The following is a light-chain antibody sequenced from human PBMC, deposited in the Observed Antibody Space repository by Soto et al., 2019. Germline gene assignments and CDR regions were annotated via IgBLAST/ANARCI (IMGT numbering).Light chain of an antibody. CDR2: KAS. Sequence: DIQMTQSPSTLSASVGDRVTITCRASQTISNWLAWYQQRPGKAPNLLIYKASSLESGVSSRFSGSGFGTEFTLTIISLQPDDFATYYCQHYNSYPYTFGQGTKLEIK. CDR1: QTISNW. V-gene: IGKV1-5*03. J-gene: IGKJ2*01. CDR3: QHYNSYPYT.